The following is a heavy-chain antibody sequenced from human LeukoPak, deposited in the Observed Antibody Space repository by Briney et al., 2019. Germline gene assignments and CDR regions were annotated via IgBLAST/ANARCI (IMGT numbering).Heavy chain of an antibody. CDR3: ARDELLTYDYVWGSYRYGIDY. J-gene: IGHJ4*02. CDR2: ISYEGGNK. CDR1: GFTFSSYA. D-gene: IGHD3-16*02. V-gene: IGHV3-30*04. Sequence: PGGSLRLSLEASGFTFSSYARHWVGRAPGKGREGGPVISYEGGNKYYADSVKGRFTISRDNSKNTLYLQMNSLRAEDTAVYYCARDELLTYDYVWGSYRYGIDYWGQGTLVTVSS.